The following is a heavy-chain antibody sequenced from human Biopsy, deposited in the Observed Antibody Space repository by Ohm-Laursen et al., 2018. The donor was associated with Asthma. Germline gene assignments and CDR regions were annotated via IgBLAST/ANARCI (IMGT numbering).Heavy chain of an antibody. D-gene: IGHD3-10*01. CDR3: ARAVDYSHYYGIDV. J-gene: IGHJ6*02. V-gene: IGHV1-18*01. CDR2: ISVYNGNT. Sequence: SVKVSCKTSGYTFNSAGITWVRQAPGQGLEWMGWISVYNGNTKVAQKLQDRVTMITDTSTSTAYMELRSLRYDDTAVYFRARAVDYSHYYGIDVWGQGTTVTVS. CDR1: GYTFNSAG.